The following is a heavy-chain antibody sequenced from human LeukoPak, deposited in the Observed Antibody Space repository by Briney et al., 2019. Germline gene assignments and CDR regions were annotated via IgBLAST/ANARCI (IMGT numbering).Heavy chain of an antibody. Sequence: PWASVKVSCKASGYTFTGYYMHWVRQAPGQGLEWMGWTNPNSGGTNYAQKLQGRVTMTRDTSISKAYMELSRLRSDDTAVYYCARAYMTTVTTGGYWGQGTLVTVSS. J-gene: IGHJ4*02. CDR2: TNPNSGGT. V-gene: IGHV1-2*02. D-gene: IGHD4-17*01. CDR1: GYTFTGYY. CDR3: ARAYMTTVTTGGY.